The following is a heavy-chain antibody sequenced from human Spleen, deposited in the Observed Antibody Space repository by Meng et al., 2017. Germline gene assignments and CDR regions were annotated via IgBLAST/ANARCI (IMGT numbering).Heavy chain of an antibody. CDR2: IYHSGST. CDR1: GYSISSGHY. V-gene: IGHV4-38-2*02. D-gene: IGHD6-19*01. Sequence: SETLSLTCNVFGYSISSGHYWGWVRQSPGKGLEWIGSIYHSGSTYYNPSLKSRVTISVDISKNQISLGLTSVTAADTAIYYCATNWEASVPGPFDSWGQGTLVTVSS. J-gene: IGHJ4*02. CDR3: ATNWEASVPGPFDS.